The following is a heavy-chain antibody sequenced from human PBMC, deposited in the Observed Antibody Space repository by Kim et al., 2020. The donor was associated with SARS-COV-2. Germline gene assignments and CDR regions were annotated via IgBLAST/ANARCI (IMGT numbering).Heavy chain of an antibody. J-gene: IGHJ5*02. CDR2: MNPNSGNT. V-gene: IGHV1-8*01. D-gene: IGHD5-12*01. CDR1: GYTFTSYD. Sequence: ASVKVSCKASGYTFTSYDINWVRQATGQGLEWMGWMNPNSGNTGYAQKFQGRVTMTRNTSISTAYMELSSLRSEDTAVYYCARGWGGYDLRYNWFDPWGQGTLVTVSS. CDR3: ARGWGGYDLRYNWFDP.